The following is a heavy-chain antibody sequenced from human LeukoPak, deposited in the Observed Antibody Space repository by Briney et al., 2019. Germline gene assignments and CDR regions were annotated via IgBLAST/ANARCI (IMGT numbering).Heavy chain of an antibody. CDR2: ISRSGSTI. Sequence: GGSLRLSCAASGFTFSDYNMRWIRQAPGKGLEWVSSISRSGSTIYYADSVKGRLTISRDNAKNSLYLQMNSLRAEDTAVYYCAELGITMIGGVWGKGTTVTISS. CDR1: GFTFSDYN. V-gene: IGHV3-11*04. CDR3: AELGITMIGGV. D-gene: IGHD3-10*02. J-gene: IGHJ6*04.